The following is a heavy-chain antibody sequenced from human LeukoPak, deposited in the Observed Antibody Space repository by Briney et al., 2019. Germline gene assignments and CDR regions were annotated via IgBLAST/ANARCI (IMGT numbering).Heavy chain of an antibody. Sequence: SVKVSCKASGYTFTTYGISWVRQAPGQGLEWMGWISAYNGNTHYAQKLQGRVTMTTDTSTSTAYMELRSLRSDDTAVYYCARAKLGYCTNGVCYSTWFDPWGQGTLVTVSS. J-gene: IGHJ5*02. CDR2: ISAYNGNT. CDR1: GYTFTTYG. V-gene: IGHV1-18*01. D-gene: IGHD2-8*01. CDR3: ARAKLGYCTNGVCYSTWFDP.